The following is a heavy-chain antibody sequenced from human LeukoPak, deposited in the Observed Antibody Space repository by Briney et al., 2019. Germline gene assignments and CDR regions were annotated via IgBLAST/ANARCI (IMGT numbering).Heavy chain of an antibody. V-gene: IGHV4-59*12. CDR1: GGSISSYY. Sequence: PSETLSLTCTVSGGSISSYYWSWIRQPPGKGLEWIGNIYYSGSTNYNPSLKSRVTISVDTSKNQFSLKLSSVTAADTAVYYCARERITMVRGVKHYYYMDVWGKGTTVTVSS. CDR2: IYYSGST. J-gene: IGHJ6*03. CDR3: ARERITMVRGVKHYYYMDV. D-gene: IGHD3-10*01.